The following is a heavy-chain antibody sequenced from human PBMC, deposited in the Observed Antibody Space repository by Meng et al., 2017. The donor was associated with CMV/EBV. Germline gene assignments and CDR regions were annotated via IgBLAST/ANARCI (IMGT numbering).Heavy chain of an antibody. J-gene: IGHJ4*02. D-gene: IGHD1-26*01. CDR1: GYTFTTKN. V-gene: IGHV1-2*02. Sequence: VSGKASGYTFTTKNRHWLRQAPGQGLEWMGWINPDSGAANYAQKFQGRVTMTRDTSISTAYMELGSLRSDDTAVYYCARRSTFYDYWGQGTLVTVSS. CDR3: ARRSTFYDY. CDR2: INPDSGAA.